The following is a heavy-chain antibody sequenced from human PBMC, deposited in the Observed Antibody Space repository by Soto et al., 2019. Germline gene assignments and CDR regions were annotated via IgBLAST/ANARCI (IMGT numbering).Heavy chain of an antibody. CDR3: ARHTTVTTTGWFDP. V-gene: IGHV4-39*01. CDR1: GGSISSSSYY. J-gene: IGHJ5*02. D-gene: IGHD4-17*01. CDR2: IYYSGST. Sequence: SETLSLTCTVSGGSISSSSYYWGWIRQPPGKGLEWIGSIYYSGSTYYNPSLKSRVTISVDTSKNQFSLKLSSVTAADTAVYYCARHTTVTTTGWFDPWGQGTLVTVSS.